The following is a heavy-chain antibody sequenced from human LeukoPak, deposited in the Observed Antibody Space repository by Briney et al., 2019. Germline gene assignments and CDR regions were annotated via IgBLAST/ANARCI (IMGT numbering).Heavy chain of an antibody. CDR1: GFTFSSYS. CDR3: AKDRVSKYQLLEWGHFDY. CDR2: ISRSSSYI. J-gene: IGHJ4*02. Sequence: GGSLRLSCAASGFTFSSYSMNWVRQAPGKGLEWVSSISRSSSYIYYADSVKGRFTISRDNAKNSLYLQMNSLRAEDTALYYCAKDRVSKYQLLEWGHFDYWGQGTLVTVSS. D-gene: IGHD2-2*01. V-gene: IGHV3-21*04.